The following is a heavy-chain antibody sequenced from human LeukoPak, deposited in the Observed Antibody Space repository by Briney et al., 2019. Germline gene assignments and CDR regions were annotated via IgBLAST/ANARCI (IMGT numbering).Heavy chain of an antibody. D-gene: IGHD6-19*01. CDR1: GFTFSNYA. CDR3: TRLKAVAGYQYYFDY. V-gene: IGHV3-30*04. Sequence: GGSLRLSCAASGFTFSNYAIHWVRQAPGKGLEWVALISYDGSNKNCADSVKGRFTISRDNTKNTLYLQMNSLRAEDTAVYYCTRLKAVAGYQYYFDYWGQGALVTVSS. J-gene: IGHJ4*02. CDR2: ISYDGSNK.